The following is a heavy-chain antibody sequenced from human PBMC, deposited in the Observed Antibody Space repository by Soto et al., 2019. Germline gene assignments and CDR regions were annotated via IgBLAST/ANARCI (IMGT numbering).Heavy chain of an antibody. CDR1: GGSISSYY. J-gene: IGHJ3*02. CDR2: IYYSGST. D-gene: IGHD3-16*02. V-gene: IGHV4-59*01. Sequence: SETLSLTCTVSGGSISSYYWSWIRQPPGKGLEWIGYIYYSGSTNYNPSLKSRVTISVDTSKNQFSLKLSSVTAADTAVYYCARGMITFGGVIVHHDAFDIWGQGTMVTVSS. CDR3: ARGMITFGGVIVHHDAFDI.